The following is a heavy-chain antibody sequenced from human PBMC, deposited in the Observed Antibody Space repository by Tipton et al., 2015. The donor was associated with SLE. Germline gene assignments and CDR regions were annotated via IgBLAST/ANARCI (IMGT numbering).Heavy chain of an antibody. D-gene: IGHD3-10*01. J-gene: IGHJ4*02. V-gene: IGHV3-23*01. Sequence: SLRLSCAASGFTFSGFAMSWVRQAPGKGLEWVSAIIGSASSTYYADSVKGRFTISRDNSNDTLYLQMNSLRAEDTAVYYCLGELLGLVYWGQGTLVTVSS. CDR2: IIGSASST. CDR3: LGELLGLVY. CDR1: GFTFSGFA.